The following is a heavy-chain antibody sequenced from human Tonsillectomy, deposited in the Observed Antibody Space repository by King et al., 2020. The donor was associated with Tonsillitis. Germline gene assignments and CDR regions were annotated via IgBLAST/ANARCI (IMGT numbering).Heavy chain of an antibody. J-gene: IGHJ2*01. CDR2: ISAYNGDT. Sequence: VQLVESGAEVKKPGASVKVSCKASGYTFNSYGISWVRQAPGQGLEWMGWISAYNGDTNYAQKFQGRVTMTTDTSTRTAYMELRSLRIDDTAVYYCVRDSLGGSYPWYFDLWGRGTLVTVSS. V-gene: IGHV1-18*04. D-gene: IGHD1-26*01. CDR3: VRDSLGGSYPWYFDL. CDR1: GYTFNSYG.